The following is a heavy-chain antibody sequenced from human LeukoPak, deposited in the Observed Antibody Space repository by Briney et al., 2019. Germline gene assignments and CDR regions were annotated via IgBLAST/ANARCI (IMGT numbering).Heavy chain of an antibody. Sequence: SVKVSCKASGGTFSSYAISWVRQAPGQGLEWMGGIIPIFGTANYAQKFQGRVTITTDESTSAAYMELSSLRSEDTAVYYCASNGLWLNAFDIWGQGTMVTVSS. CDR2: IIPIFGTA. D-gene: IGHD5-18*01. J-gene: IGHJ3*02. V-gene: IGHV1-69*05. CDR1: GGTFSSYA. CDR3: ASNGLWLNAFDI.